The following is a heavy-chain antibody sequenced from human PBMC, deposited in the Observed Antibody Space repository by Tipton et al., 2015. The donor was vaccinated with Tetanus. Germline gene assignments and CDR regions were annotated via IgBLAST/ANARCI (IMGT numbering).Heavy chain of an antibody. V-gene: IGHV3-23*01. Sequence: GSLRLSCVASGFNFSTYPMHWVRQAPGKGLEWVSAIGDTEFVTYYADSLKGRFTISRDNSKNTLSLQMISLRAEDTAIYYCARGRERCRGTNCHRATDYWGQGTLVTVSS. D-gene: IGHD2-2*01. CDR3: ARGRERCRGTNCHRATDY. CDR2: IGDTEFVT. J-gene: IGHJ4*02. CDR1: GFNFSTYP.